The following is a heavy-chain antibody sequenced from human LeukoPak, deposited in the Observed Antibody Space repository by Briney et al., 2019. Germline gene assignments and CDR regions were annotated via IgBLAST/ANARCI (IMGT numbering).Heavy chain of an antibody. Sequence: SQTLSLTCAVSGGSISSGGYSWSWIRQPPGKGLEWIGYIYHSGSTYYNPSLKSRVTISVDRSKNQFSLKLSSVTAADTAVYYCARVETLYDILTGYCPYGMDVWGQGTTVTVSS. J-gene: IGHJ6*02. V-gene: IGHV4-30-2*01. CDR3: ARVETLYDILTGYCPYGMDV. CDR2: IYHSGST. D-gene: IGHD3-9*01. CDR1: GGSISSGGYS.